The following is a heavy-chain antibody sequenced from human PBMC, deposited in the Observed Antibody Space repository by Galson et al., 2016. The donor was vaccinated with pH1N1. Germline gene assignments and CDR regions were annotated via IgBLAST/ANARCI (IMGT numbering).Heavy chain of an antibody. V-gene: IGHV1-2*02. CDR3: AREGSGYDFWFDP. CDR1: GGTFGSYG. D-gene: IGHD5-12*01. CDR2: INPKSGAT. Sequence: SVKVSCKASGGTFGSYGINWVRQAPGQGLEWMGWINPKSGATNDAQKFRGRFTMTRDTSINTVYMDLTSLTSDDTAFYFCAREGSGYDFWFDPWGQGTLVTVSS. J-gene: IGHJ5*02.